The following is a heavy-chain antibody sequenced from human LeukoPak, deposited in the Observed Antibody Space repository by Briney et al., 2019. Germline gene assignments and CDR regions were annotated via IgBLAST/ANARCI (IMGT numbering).Heavy chain of an antibody. J-gene: IGHJ4*02. CDR1: GGSISIGSYY. Sequence: PSETLSLTCTVSGGSISIGSYYWSWIRQPAGKGLEWIGRIYTSGSTNYNPSLKSRVTISVDTSKNQFSLKLSSVTAADTAVYYCANLNPKNDYWGQGTLVTVSS. V-gene: IGHV4-61*02. CDR2: IYTSGST. CDR3: ANLNPKNDY. D-gene: IGHD1-14*01.